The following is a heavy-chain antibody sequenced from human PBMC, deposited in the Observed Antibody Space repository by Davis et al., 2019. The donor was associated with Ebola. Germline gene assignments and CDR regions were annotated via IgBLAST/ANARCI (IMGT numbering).Heavy chain of an antibody. V-gene: IGHV1-46*01. CDR1: GYTFTSYY. CDR2: INPSGGST. D-gene: IGHD6-6*01. J-gene: IGHJ6*02. Sequence: ASVKVSCKASGYTFTSYYMHWVRQAPGQGLEWMGIINPSGGSTSYAQKFQGRVTITADESTSTAYMELSSLRSEDTAVYYCAREGSIAAPYGMDVWGQGTTVTVSS. CDR3: AREGSIAAPYGMDV.